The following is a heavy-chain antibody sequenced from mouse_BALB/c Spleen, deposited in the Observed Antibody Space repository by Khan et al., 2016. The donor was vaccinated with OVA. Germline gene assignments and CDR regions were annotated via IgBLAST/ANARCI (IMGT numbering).Heavy chain of an antibody. J-gene: IGHJ3*01. V-gene: IGHV1-5*01. Sequence: VQLQQSGTVLARPGASVKMSCKASGYTFTSYWMHWVKQRPGQGLEWIGGIFPGNNDTNYNQKIKGRAKLTAVTYASTANMELNSLTNEDSAVYYCTRAGYGVFAYWGQGTLVTVSA. CDR3: TRAGYGVFAY. D-gene: IGHD1-1*01. CDR1: GYTFTSYW. CDR2: IFPGNNDT.